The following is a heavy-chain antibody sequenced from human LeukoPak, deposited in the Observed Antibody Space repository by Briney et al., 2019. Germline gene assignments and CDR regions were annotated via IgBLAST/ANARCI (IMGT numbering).Heavy chain of an antibody. CDR2: INGRGDDT. CDR1: SGFA. V-gene: IGHV3-23*01. J-gene: IGHJ4*02. CDR3: GHRESSSFFDS. Sequence: GGSLRLSCAAFSGFAMSWVRQAPGKRLEWVSAINGRGDDTYYPDSVKGRFTIPRDNSNNTLYLQMNSLRADDTAVYAKGHRESSSFFDSWGQGIPVTVSS.